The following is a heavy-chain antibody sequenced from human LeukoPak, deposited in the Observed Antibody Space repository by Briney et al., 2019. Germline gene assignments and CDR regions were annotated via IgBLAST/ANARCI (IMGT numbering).Heavy chain of an antibody. V-gene: IGHV3-23*01. D-gene: IGHD2-2*01. CDR3: AKDAGYCSSTSCDPWYYFDY. Sequence: PGGSLRLSCAASGFTFSSYAMSGVRQAPGKGLEWVSAISGSGGSTYYADSVKGRFTISRDNSKNTLYLQMNSLRAEDTAVYYCAKDAGYCSSTSCDPWYYFDYWGQGTLVTVSS. J-gene: IGHJ4*02. CDR1: GFTFSSYA. CDR2: ISGSGGST.